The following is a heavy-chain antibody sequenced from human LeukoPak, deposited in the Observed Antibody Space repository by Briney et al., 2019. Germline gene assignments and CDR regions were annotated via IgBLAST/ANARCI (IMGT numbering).Heavy chain of an antibody. V-gene: IGHV4-59*08. CDR2: IYYSGST. Sequence: SETLSLTCTDSGGSISSYYWSWIRQPPGKGLEWIGYIYYSGSTKYNPSLKSRVTISVDTSKNQFSLKLSSVTAADTAVYYCGSGSYYFDYWGQGTLVTVST. J-gene: IGHJ4*02. CDR1: GGSISSYY. CDR3: GSGSYYFDY. D-gene: IGHD3-10*01.